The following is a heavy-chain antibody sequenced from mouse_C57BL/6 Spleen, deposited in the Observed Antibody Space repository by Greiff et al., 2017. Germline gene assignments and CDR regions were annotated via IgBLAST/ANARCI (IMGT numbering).Heavy chain of an antibody. D-gene: IGHD2-5*01. Sequence: QVQLQQPGAELVMPGASVKLSCKASGYTFTSYWMHWVKQRPGQGLEWIGEIDPSDSYTNYNQKFKGKSTLTVDKSSSTAYMQLSSLTSEDSAVYYCARKGYSNYGYAMDYWGQGTSVTVSS. CDR3: ARKGYSNYGYAMDY. CDR1: GYTFTSYW. CDR2: IDPSDSYT. J-gene: IGHJ4*01. V-gene: IGHV1-69*01.